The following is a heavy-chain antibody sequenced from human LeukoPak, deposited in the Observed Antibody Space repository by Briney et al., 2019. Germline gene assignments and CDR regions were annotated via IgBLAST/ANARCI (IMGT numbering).Heavy chain of an antibody. V-gene: IGHV3-7*01. CDR2: IKEDGSEK. CDR1: GFTFWNYW. D-gene: IGHD6-19*01. J-gene: IGHJ4*02. CDR3: AGDYNSGWYVDY. Sequence: PGGSLRLSCAASGFTFWNYWMSWVRQAPGKGLEWVANIKEDGSEKYYVDSVKGRFTISRDNTENSLYLQMNSLRAEDTAVYYCAGDYNSGWYVDYWGQGTLVTVSS.